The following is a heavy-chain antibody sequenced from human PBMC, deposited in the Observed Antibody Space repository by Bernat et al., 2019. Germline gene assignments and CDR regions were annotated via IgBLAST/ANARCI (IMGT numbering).Heavy chain of an antibody. V-gene: IGHV4-39*01. J-gene: IGHJ4*02. CDR3: ARRGSSGYYLYYFDY. CDR2: IYYSGST. D-gene: IGHD3-22*01. Sequence: QLQLQELGPGLVKPSETLSLTCTVSGGSISSSSYYWGWIRQPPGKGLEWIGSIYYSGSTYYNPSLKSRVTISVDTSKNQFSLKLSSVTAADTAVYYCARRGSSGYYLYYFDYWGQGTLVTVSS. CDR1: GGSISSSSYY.